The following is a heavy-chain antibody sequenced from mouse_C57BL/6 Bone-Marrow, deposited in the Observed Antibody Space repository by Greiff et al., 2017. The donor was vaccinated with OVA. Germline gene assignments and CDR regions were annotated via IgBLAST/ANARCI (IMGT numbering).Heavy chain of an antibody. D-gene: IGHD2-10*01. V-gene: IGHV5-12*01. CDR1: GFTFSDYY. J-gene: IGHJ1*03. Sequence: EVQGVESGGGLVQPGGSLKLSCAASGFTFSDYYMYWVRQTPGKRLEWVAYISNGGGSTYYPDTVKGRFTISRDNAKNTLYLQMSRLKSEDTAMYYCARPTYSNWYFYVWGTGTTVTVSS. CDR3: ARPTYSNWYFYV. CDR2: ISNGGGST.